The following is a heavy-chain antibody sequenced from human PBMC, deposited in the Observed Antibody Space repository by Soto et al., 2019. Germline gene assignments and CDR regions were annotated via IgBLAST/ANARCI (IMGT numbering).Heavy chain of an antibody. D-gene: IGHD6-19*01. V-gene: IGHV2-5*02. CDR1: VFSLSSSRLG. Sequence: QMTSKESGATLVKPPQPLTLTCTFSVFSLSSSRLGVGWVCQPQGKVVEWLALIYWDDDKRYSPSLKSRLTITKNTSKNRVVLTMPNMDPMDTATYCFAHRIHGWYDAFYIWGQGTMVTVSS. J-gene: IGHJ3*02. CDR2: IYWDDDK. CDR3: AHRIHGWYDAFYI.